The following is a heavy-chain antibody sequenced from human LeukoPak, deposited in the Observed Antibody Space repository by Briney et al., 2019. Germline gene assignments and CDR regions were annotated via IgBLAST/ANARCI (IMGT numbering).Heavy chain of an antibody. CDR1: GFVLSRDN. CDR3: VGEVGRPRTFFFDS. V-gene: IGHV3-48*04. CDR2: ISEAI. Sequence: GGSLRLSCVASGFVLSRDNMNWVRRAPGKGLEWVAHISEAIYYADSVQGRFTISRDNAKNSLYLQMSNLRAEDTAMYYCVGEVGRPRTFFFDSWGRGTPVTVSS. J-gene: IGHJ4*02. D-gene: IGHD2-15*01.